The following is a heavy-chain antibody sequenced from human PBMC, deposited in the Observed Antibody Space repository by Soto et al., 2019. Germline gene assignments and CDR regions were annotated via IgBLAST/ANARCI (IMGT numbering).Heavy chain of an antibody. D-gene: IGHD6-13*01. CDR1: GDTFSTYT. CDR3: ARAGGYSRTTPNPRAYDMDV. V-gene: IGHV1-69*13. J-gene: IGHJ6*02. Sequence: ASVKVSCKASGDTFSTYTITWVRQAPGQGLEWMGGIIPRSGTSNYAQKFQGRVTITADEFTSTAYMELSSLRAEDTAVYYCARAGGYSRTTPNPRAYDMDVWGQGTTVTVSS. CDR2: IIPRSGTS.